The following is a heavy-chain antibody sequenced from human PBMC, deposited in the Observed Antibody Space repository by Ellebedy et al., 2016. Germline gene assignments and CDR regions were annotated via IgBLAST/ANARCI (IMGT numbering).Heavy chain of an antibody. J-gene: IGHJ4*02. Sequence: GGSLRLSCAASGSTLSRYWMSWFRQAPGKGLEWVANIKEDGSEKFYLDSVKGRFIISRDNAKKSLYLQMNNLRVEDTALYFCARGGGFLTDYWGQGTLVTVSS. CDR1: GSTLSRYW. V-gene: IGHV3-7*03. D-gene: IGHD2-15*01. CDR3: ARGGGFLTDY. CDR2: IKEDGSEK.